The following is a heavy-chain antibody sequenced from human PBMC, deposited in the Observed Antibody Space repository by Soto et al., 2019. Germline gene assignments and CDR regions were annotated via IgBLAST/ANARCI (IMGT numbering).Heavy chain of an antibody. J-gene: IGHJ6*02. D-gene: IGHD3-10*01. CDR3: AAELGFGKLSVV. V-gene: IGHV1-69*01. CDR1: GDTFKNCV. Sequence: QVQVVQSGVEVSRPGSSVKVSCKASGDTFKNCVISWVRQAPGQGLEWMGGIIPLFGTTDFAQRFQGRLTITTDESTTTAYMELSRLRSDATATYYCAAELGFGKLSVVWGQGTTVIVSS. CDR2: IIPLFGTT.